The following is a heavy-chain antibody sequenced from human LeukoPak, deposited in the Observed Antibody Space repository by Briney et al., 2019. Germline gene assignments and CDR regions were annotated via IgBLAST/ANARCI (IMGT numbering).Heavy chain of an antibody. CDR1: GFPFSSYW. D-gene: IGHD3-22*01. CDR3: ARDSTGIVVVITGDY. CDR2: SNSDGSST. Sequence: PGGSLRLSCAASGFPFSSYWMHWVGQAPGKGRVWVSRSNSDGSSTSNADSVKGRFTISRDNAKNSLYLQMNSLRAEDTAVYYCARDSTGIVVVITGDYWGQGTLVTVSS. J-gene: IGHJ4*02. V-gene: IGHV3-74*01.